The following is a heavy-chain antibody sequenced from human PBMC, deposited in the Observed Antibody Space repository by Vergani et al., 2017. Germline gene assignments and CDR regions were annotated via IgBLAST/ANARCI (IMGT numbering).Heavy chain of an antibody. V-gene: IGHV4-34*01. CDR2: IDHTGRP. Sequence: QVQLQQWGGGLLKPSETLSLTCVVNGGSFTSYHWTWIRQSPGEGLEWVGDIDHTGRPDYNPSLKSGLTMSVDKSLNQFSLTLNSVTATDTAIYFCARVNTETNGHLYYYYYMDVWGQGTAVTVS. CDR1: GGSFTSYH. J-gene: IGHJ6*03. D-gene: IGHD4-11*01. CDR3: ARVNTETNGHLYYYYYMDV.